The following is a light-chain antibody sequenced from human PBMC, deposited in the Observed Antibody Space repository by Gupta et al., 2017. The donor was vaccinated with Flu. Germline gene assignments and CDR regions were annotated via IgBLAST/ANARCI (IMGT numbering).Light chain of an antibody. V-gene: IGKV5-2*01. J-gene: IGKJ2*01. Sequence: ETTLTQTPAFMSTTPGDKVNISCRASQDIDDDMNWYQQKPGEAAIFIIQEATTLVPGIPPRFMGSGYGTDFIFTTTNIDSEVVAYYFCLQHGNFPYTFGQGTKLEIK. CDR1: QDIDDD. CDR3: LQHGNFPYT. CDR2: EAT.